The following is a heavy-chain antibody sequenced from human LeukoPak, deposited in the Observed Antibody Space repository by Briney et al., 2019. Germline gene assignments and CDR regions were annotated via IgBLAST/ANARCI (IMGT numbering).Heavy chain of an antibody. CDR3: SKRGSDSPSCFQH. V-gene: IGHV3-23*01. D-gene: IGHD2-21*02. J-gene: IGHJ1*01. Sequence: GRSLRPSSAASGFTFSTYAMTWVRPLPGKGRGWVSDISSSGADTHYEDSVQGRFTISRDNSQNTLYLQMSSLRAEDTAVYYCSKRGSDSPSCFQHWGQGTLVTVSS. CDR2: ISSSGADT. CDR1: GFTFSTYA.